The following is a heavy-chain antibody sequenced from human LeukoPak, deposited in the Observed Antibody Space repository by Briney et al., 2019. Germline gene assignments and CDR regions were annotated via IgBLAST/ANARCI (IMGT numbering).Heavy chain of an antibody. CDR1: DYSISSGYY. CDR2: IYHSGAT. CDR3: ARVNWNFKTLDN. Sequence: PSETLSLTCAVSDYSISSGYYWGWIRQPPGRGLEWIGGIYHSGATYYNPSLVSRFTISSDMSKNQFFLKLRSVTAADTAVYYCARVNWNFKTLDNWGQGTLVTVSS. J-gene: IGHJ4*02. D-gene: IGHD1-7*01. V-gene: IGHV4-38-2*01.